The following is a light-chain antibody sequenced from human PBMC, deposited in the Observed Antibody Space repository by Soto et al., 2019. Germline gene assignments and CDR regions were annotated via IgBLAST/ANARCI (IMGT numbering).Light chain of an antibody. CDR1: QDISNY. CDR2: DAS. J-gene: IGKJ4*01. V-gene: IGKV1-33*01. CDR3: QQYDNSPLT. Sequence: IQMSQSPSSLSASVGDRVTITCQASQDISNYLNWYQQKPGKAPKLLIYDASNLETGVPSRFSGSGSGTDFTFTISSLQPEDIATYYCQQYDNSPLTFGGGTKVDIK.